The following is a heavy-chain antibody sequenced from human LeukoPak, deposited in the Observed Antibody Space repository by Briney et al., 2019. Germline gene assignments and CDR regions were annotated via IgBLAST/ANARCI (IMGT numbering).Heavy chain of an antibody. D-gene: IGHD6-19*01. V-gene: IGHV4-34*01. J-gene: IGHJ4*02. CDR1: GGSFSGYY. CDR3: ARVYRQWLVY. CDR2: INHSGST. Sequence: PSETLSLTCAVYGGSFSGYYWSCIRQPPGKGLEWIGEINHSGSTNYNPSLKSRVTISVDTSKNQFSLKLSSVTAADTAVYYCARVYRQWLVYWGQGTLVTVSS.